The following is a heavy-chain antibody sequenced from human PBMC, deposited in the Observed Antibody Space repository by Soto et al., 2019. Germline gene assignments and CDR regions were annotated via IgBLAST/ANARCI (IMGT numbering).Heavy chain of an antibody. Sequence: AGGSLRLSCAASGFTFSSYAMHWVRQAPGKGLEWVAVISYDGSNKYYADSVKGRFTISRDNSKNTLYLQMNSLRAEDTAVYHCARDRTYSSGWYYFDYWGQGTLVTVSS. D-gene: IGHD6-19*01. V-gene: IGHV3-30-3*01. CDR2: ISYDGSNK. CDR1: GFTFSSYA. CDR3: ARDRTYSSGWYYFDY. J-gene: IGHJ4*02.